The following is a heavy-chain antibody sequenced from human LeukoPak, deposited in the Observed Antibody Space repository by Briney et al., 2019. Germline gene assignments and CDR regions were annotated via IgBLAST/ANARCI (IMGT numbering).Heavy chain of an antibody. CDR3: ARDWDGYPGDDY. Sequence: ASVNVSCKASGYTFTGYYMHWVRQAPGQGLEWMGWINPNSGGTNYAQKFQGRVTMTRDTSISTAYMELSRLRSDDTAVYYCARDWDGYPGDDYWGQGTLVTVSS. V-gene: IGHV1-2*02. J-gene: IGHJ4*02. CDR2: INPNSGGT. CDR1: GYTFTGYY. D-gene: IGHD5-24*01.